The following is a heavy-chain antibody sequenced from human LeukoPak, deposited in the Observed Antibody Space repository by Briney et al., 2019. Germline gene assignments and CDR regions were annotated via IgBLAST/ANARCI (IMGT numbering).Heavy chain of an antibody. CDR2: ISAYNGNT. Sequence: GYTFTXYDISWVRQAPGQGLEWMGWISAYNGNTNYAQKFQGRVTMTTDTSTSTAYMELRSLRSDDTAVYYCARDGGDYPYYFDYWGQGTLVTVSS. V-gene: IGHV1-18*01. CDR3: ARDGGDYPYYFDY. D-gene: IGHD4-17*01. CDR1: GYTFTXYD. J-gene: IGHJ4*02.